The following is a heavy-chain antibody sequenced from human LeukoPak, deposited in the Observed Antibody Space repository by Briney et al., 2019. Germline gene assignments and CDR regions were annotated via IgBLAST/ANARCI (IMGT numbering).Heavy chain of an antibody. J-gene: IGHJ4*02. CDR3: ASMGANFDY. CDR2: IYSGGST. V-gene: IGHV3-53*01. Sequence: ETLSLTCTVSGGSVSSGSYYWSWVRQAPGKGLEWVSVIYSGGSTYYADSVKGRFTISRDNSKNTLYLQMNSLRAEDTAVYYCASMGANFDYWGQGTLVTVSS. D-gene: IGHD1-26*01. CDR1: GGSVSSGSYY.